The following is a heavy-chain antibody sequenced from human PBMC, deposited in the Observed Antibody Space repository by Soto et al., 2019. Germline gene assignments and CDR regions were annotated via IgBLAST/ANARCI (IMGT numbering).Heavy chain of an antibody. V-gene: IGHV3-30*18. CDR1: GFTFSSYG. CDR3: AKDDFTYYYDSSGFDYYYYGMDV. J-gene: IGHJ6*02. Sequence: QVQLVESGGGVVQPGRSLRLSCAASGFTFSSYGMHWVRQAPGKGLEWVAVISYDGSNKYYADSVKGRFTIPRDNSKNTLYLQMNSLRAEDTAVYYCAKDDFTYYYDSSGFDYYYYGMDVWGQGTTVTVSS. CDR2: ISYDGSNK. D-gene: IGHD3-22*01.